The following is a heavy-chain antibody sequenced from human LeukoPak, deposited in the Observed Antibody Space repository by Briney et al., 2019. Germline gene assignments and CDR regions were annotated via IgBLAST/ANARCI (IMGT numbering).Heavy chain of an antibody. CDR2: INPNSGGT. CDR1: GYTFTGYY. D-gene: IGHD3-22*01. V-gene: IGHV1-2*02. Sequence: APVKVSCKASGYTFTGYYMHWVRQAPGQGLEWMGWINPNSGGTNYAQKFQGRVTMTRDTSISTAYMELSRLRSDDTAVYYCARGMYYYDSSGYEDAFDIWGQGTMVTVSS. J-gene: IGHJ3*02. CDR3: ARGMYYYDSSGYEDAFDI.